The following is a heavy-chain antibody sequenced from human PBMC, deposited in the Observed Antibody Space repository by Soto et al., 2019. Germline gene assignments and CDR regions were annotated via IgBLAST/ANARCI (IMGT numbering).Heavy chain of an antibody. D-gene: IGHD3-16*01. Sequence: SVKVSCKASGNTVPNYAIHWVRQAPGQGLEWMGRIIPILGIANYAQKFQGRVTITADKSTSTAYMELSSLRSEDTAVYYCARGEEMSTNWGQYGMDVWGQGTTVTVSS. V-gene: IGHV1-69*04. CDR3: ARGEEMSTNWGQYGMDV. CDR1: GNTVPNYA. J-gene: IGHJ6*02. CDR2: IIPILGIA.